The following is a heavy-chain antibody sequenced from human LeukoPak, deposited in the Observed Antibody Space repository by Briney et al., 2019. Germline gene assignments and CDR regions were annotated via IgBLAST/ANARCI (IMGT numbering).Heavy chain of an antibody. CDR2: IKQDGSEK. Sequence: GGSLRLSCAASGFTFSNYWMSWVRQAPGKGLEWVANIKQDGSEKYYVDSVKGRFTVSRDNTKNSLFLQMNSLRAEDTAVYYCARDCCGGDDAFDIWGQGTMVTVSS. V-gene: IGHV3-7*01. CDR3: ARDCCGGDDAFDI. J-gene: IGHJ3*02. CDR1: GFTFSNYW. D-gene: IGHD2-21*01.